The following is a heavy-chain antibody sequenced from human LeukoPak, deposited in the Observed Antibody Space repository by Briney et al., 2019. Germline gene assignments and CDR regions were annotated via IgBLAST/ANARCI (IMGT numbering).Heavy chain of an antibody. D-gene: IGHD6-6*01. J-gene: IGHJ4*02. CDR2: MNPNSGNT. Sequence: ASVKVSCKASGYTFPSFDIHWVRQASAQAFEWMGWMNPNSGNTGYAQKFQGRVTMTRNTSISTAYMELSSLRSEDTAVYYCARGSIAVLWGQGTLVTVSS. CDR3: ARGSIAVL. V-gene: IGHV1-8*01. CDR1: GYTFPSFD.